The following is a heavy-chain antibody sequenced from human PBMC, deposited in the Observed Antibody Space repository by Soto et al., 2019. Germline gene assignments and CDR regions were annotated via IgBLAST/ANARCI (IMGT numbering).Heavy chain of an antibody. D-gene: IGHD2-2*01. CDR2: INPRGGST. Sequence: QVQLVQSGAEVKKPGASVKVSCKASGYTFTSYYMHWVRQAPGQGLEWMGRINPRGGSTSDAQKFQGRVTMTRDTSTSTVYLELSSLRSEDTAVYYCAREAVVVPAANPGALYYYYGMDVWGQGTTVTVSS. V-gene: IGHV1-46*01. CDR1: GYTFTSYY. J-gene: IGHJ6*02. CDR3: AREAVVVPAANPGALYYYYGMDV.